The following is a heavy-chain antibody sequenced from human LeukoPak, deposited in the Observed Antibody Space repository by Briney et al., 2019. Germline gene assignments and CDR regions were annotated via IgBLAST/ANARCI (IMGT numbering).Heavy chain of an antibody. V-gene: IGHV3-30*18. CDR1: GFTFSSYG. J-gene: IGHJ5*02. CDR3: AKPGDYVWGSYRPFDP. CDR2: ISYDGSNK. D-gene: IGHD3-16*02. Sequence: GGSLRLSCAASGFTFSSYGMHWVRQAPGKGLEWVALISYDGSNKYYADSVKGRFTISRDNSKNTLYLQMNSLRAEDTAVYYCAKPGDYVWGSYRPFDPWGQGTLVTVSS.